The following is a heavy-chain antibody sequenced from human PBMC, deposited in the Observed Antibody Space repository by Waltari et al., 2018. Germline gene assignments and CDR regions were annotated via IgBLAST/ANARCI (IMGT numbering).Heavy chain of an antibody. Sequence: EVQLVESGGALVQPGGSMRLCCATSGFTFRRYWMNWVRQAPGKGRMWVSHIESDESRTTYADSVKGRFTISRDNAKNTVYLQMNSLRDEDTAVYYCVRDEPGDGLDYWGQGTLVTVSS. CDR1: GFTFRRYW. J-gene: IGHJ4*02. CDR2: IESDESRT. V-gene: IGHV3-74*03. D-gene: IGHD7-27*01. CDR3: VRDEPGDGLDY.